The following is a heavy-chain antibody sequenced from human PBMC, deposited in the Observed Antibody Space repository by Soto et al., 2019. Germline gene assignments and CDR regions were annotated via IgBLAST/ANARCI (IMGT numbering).Heavy chain of an antibody. CDR2: IIPILGIA. J-gene: IGHJ6*03. D-gene: IGHD6-6*01. Sequence: QVQLVQSGAEVKKPGSSVKVSCKASGGTFSSYTISWVRQAPGQGLEWMGRIIPILGIANYAQKFQGRVTITADKSTSTAYMELSSLRFEDTAVYYCASADSSSIRGYYYYYMDVWGKGTTVTVSS. V-gene: IGHV1-69*02. CDR3: ASADSSSIRGYYYYYMDV. CDR1: GGTFSSYT.